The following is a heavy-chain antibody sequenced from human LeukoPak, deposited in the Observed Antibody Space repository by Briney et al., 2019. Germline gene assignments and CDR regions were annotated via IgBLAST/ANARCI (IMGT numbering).Heavy chain of an antibody. Sequence: ASVKVSCKASGYTFTGYYMHWVRQAPGQGLEWMGWINPNSGGTKYAQKFQGRVTMTRDTSISTAYMELSRLRSEDTAVYCCARALRSGSYYEVDYWGQGTLVTVSS. D-gene: IGHD1-26*01. CDR2: INPNSGGT. J-gene: IGHJ4*02. CDR1: GYTFTGYY. V-gene: IGHV1-2*02. CDR3: ARALRSGSYYEVDY.